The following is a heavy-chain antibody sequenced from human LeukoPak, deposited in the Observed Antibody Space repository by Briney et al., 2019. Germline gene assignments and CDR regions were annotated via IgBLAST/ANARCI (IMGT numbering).Heavy chain of an antibody. J-gene: IGHJ1*01. CDR3: ARVASFAEYFQH. D-gene: IGHD2/OR15-2a*01. V-gene: IGHV4-61*02. CDR2: IYTSGST. CDR1: LGCILSGSYH. Sequence: SETLSLTCTVSLGCILSGSYHWNWIRQSAGKGLEWIGRIYTSGSTKYNPSLKSRVTISIDTSKNQFSLNLSSVTAADTAVYYCARVASFAEYFQHWGQGTLVTVSS.